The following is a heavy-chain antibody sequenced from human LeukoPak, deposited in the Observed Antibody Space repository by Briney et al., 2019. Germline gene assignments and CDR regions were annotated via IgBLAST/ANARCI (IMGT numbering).Heavy chain of an antibody. CDR3: AKDRGIVGATPGANDAFDI. D-gene: IGHD1-26*01. V-gene: IGHV3-23*01. CDR2: ISGSGGST. CDR1: GFTFSSYA. J-gene: IGHJ3*02. Sequence: GGSLRLSCAASGFTFSSYAMSWVRQAPGKGLEWVSAISGSGGSTYYADSVKGRFTISRDNSKNTLYLQMNSLRAEDTAVYYCAKDRGIVGATPGANDAFDIWGQGTMVTVSS.